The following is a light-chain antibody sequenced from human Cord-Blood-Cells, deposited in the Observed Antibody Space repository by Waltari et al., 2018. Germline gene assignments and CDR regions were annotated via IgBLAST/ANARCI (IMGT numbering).Light chain of an antibody. V-gene: IGLV1-44*01. CDR2: SNN. CDR3: AAWDDSLNGWV. Sequence: QSVLTPPPPASGTPGQRVTIACSVISSNIGSNTVNWYQQLPGTAPKLLIYSNNQRPSGVPDRFSGSKSGTSASLAISGLQSEDEADYYCAAWDDSLNGWVFGGGTKLTVL. J-gene: IGLJ3*02. CDR1: SSNIGSNT.